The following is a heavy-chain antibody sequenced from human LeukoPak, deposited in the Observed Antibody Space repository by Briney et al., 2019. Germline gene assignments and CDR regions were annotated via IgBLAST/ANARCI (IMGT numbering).Heavy chain of an antibody. CDR3: ARGLASGYPPIPFDY. CDR1: GGSFIGYY. D-gene: IGHD3-3*01. CDR2: IIDTGST. V-gene: IGHV4-34*12. Sequence: PSETLSLTCAVYGGSFIGYYWTWIRQPPGKGLEWIGEIIDTGSTKYNSSLKSRVTISVDTSKNEFSLNLTSVTAADTAIYYCARGLASGYPPIPFDYWGQGTLVTVSS. J-gene: IGHJ4*02.